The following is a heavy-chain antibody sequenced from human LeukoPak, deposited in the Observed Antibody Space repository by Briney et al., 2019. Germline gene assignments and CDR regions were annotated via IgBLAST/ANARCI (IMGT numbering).Heavy chain of an antibody. J-gene: IGHJ4*02. V-gene: IGHV4-4*02. CDR3: ARTRICGSTSCYLFDY. CDR2: IYTSGST. D-gene: IGHD2-2*01. Sequence: SETLSLTCAVSGGSISSNNWWSWVRQPPGKGLEWIGRIYTSGSTNYNPSLKSRVTISVDTSKNQFSLKLSSVTAADTAVYYCARTRICGSTSCYLFDYWGQGTLVTVSS. CDR1: GGSISSNNW.